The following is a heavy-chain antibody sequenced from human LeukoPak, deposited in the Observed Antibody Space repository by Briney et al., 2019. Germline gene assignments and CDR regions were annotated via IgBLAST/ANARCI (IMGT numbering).Heavy chain of an antibody. J-gene: IGHJ4*02. Sequence: SQTLSLTCTVSGGSISSGSYYWSWIRQPAGKGLEWIGRIYTSGSTNYNPSLKSRVTMSVDTSKNQFSLKLSSVTAADTAVYYCARASREYFDYWGQGTLVTVSS. CDR3: ARASREYFDY. D-gene: IGHD1-26*01. CDR1: GGSISSGSYY. V-gene: IGHV4-61*02. CDR2: IYTSGST.